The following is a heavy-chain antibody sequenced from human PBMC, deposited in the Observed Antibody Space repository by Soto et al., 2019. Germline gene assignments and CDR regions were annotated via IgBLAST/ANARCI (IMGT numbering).Heavy chain of an antibody. Sequence: ASVKASCKASGYTFTSYDINWVSQATGQVLEWMGWMNPNSGNTGYAQKFQGRVTMTRNTSISTAYMELSSLRSEDTAVYYCGRHVIYSRAYYYNAMDVWGQGTMGTGSS. J-gene: IGHJ6*02. CDR3: GRHVIYSRAYYYNAMDV. V-gene: IGHV1-8*01. CDR1: GYTFTSYD. CDR2: MNPNSGNT. D-gene: IGHD5-18*01.